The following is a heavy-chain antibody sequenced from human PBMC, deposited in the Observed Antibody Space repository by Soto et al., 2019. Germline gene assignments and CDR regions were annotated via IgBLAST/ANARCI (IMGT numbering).Heavy chain of an antibody. CDR1: GFTSRSYW. D-gene: IGHD2-21*02. CDR3: ARVRCSGGDCFYDY. V-gene: IGHV3-7*03. Sequence: EVQLVESGGGLVQPGGSLRLSCGASGFTSRSYWMSWVRQAPGKGLEWVANINQGGSGEYYLDSVRGRFTIYRDNDKNSFYLQMNSLRVDDTAMYFCARVRCSGGDCFYDYWGQGTLVTVSS. CDR2: INQGGSGE. J-gene: IGHJ4*02.